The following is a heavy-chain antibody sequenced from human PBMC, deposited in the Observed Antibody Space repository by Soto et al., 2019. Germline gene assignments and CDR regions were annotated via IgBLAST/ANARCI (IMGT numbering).Heavy chain of an antibody. J-gene: IGHJ4*02. Sequence: QVPLVQSGAEVKKPGASVKVSCKASGYTFTSYTIHWVRQAPGQRLEWMGWINAGNGNTKYSQKFQGRVTITRDTSASTAYMELSSLRSEDTAVYYCATPTRGPFVFDYWGQGTLVTVSS. CDR2: INAGNGNT. CDR1: GYTFTSYT. D-gene: IGHD5-12*01. CDR3: ATPTRGPFVFDY. V-gene: IGHV1-3*01.